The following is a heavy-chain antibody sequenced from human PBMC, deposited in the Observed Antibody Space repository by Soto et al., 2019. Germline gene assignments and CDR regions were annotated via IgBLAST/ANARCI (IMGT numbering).Heavy chain of an antibody. V-gene: IGHV4-31*03. J-gene: IGHJ4*02. Sequence: TLSLTCTVSGGSISSGGYYWSWIRQHPGKGLEWIGYIYYSGSTYYNPSLKSRVTISVDTSKNQFSLKLSSVTAADTAVYYCARASHSSGYYYVTFDYWGQGTLVTVSS. CDR2: IYYSGST. D-gene: IGHD3-22*01. CDR3: ARASHSSGYYYVTFDY. CDR1: GGSISSGGYY.